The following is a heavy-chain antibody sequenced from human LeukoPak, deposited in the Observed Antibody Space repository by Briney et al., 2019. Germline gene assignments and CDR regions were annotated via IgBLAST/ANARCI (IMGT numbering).Heavy chain of an antibody. CDR3: TRDLTTSGPIGI. V-gene: IGHV1-2*06. CDR2: IDPNSGGT. J-gene: IGHJ4*02. D-gene: IGHD3-9*01. Sequence: ASVKVSCKASGYTFTDYAMHWVRQAPGQGLEWMGRIDPNSGGTHYPQKFQGRVTVTRDTSITTAYMELSRLTSDDTAIYSCTRDLTTSGPIGIWGQGTLVTVSA. CDR1: GYTFTDYA.